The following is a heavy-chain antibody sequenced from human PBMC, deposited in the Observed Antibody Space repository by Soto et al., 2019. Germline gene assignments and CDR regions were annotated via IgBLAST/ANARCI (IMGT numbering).Heavy chain of an antibody. CDR3: ARGGGAFCSGGSCYSRPLYYYYVMDV. CDR1: GGTFSSYA. J-gene: IGHJ6*02. Sequence: QVQLVQSGAEVKKPGSSVKVSCKASGGTFSSYAISWVRQAPGQGLEWMGGIIPIFGTANYAQKFQGRVTITADESTSTAYMELSSLRSEDTAVYYCARGGGAFCSGGSCYSRPLYYYYVMDVWGQGTTVTVSS. V-gene: IGHV1-69*12. CDR2: IIPIFGTA. D-gene: IGHD2-15*01.